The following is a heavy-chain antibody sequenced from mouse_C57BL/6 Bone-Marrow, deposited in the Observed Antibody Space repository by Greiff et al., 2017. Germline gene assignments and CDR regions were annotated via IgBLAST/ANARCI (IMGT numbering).Heavy chain of an antibody. CDR3: TTGDYDGFAY. D-gene: IGHD2-4*01. Sequence: EVQLQESGAELVRPGASVQLSCTASGFNIKDDYMHWVKQRPEQGLEWIGWIDPENGDTEYASKFQGKATITADTSSNTAYLQLSSLSSEDTAVYYCTTGDYDGFAYWVQGTLVTVSA. V-gene: IGHV14-4*01. CDR1: GFNIKDDY. J-gene: IGHJ3*01. CDR2: IDPENGDT.